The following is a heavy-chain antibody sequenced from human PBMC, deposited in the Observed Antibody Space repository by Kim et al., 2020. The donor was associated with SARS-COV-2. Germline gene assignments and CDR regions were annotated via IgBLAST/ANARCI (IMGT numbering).Heavy chain of an antibody. D-gene: IGHD3-10*01. CDR3: ARERWFGELEDY. Sequence: YYVDAVKGRFTISRDNAKNSLYLQMNSLRAEDTAVYYCARERWFGELEDYWGQGTLVTVSS. V-gene: IGHV3-7*03. J-gene: IGHJ4*02.